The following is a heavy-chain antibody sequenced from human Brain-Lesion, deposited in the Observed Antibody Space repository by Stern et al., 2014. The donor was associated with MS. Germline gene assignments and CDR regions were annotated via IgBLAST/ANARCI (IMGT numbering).Heavy chain of an antibody. J-gene: IGHJ6*02. CDR3: TRDGGHGSCSLPYYYYGMDV. Sequence: EVQLVESGGGLVQPGGSLRLSCAASGFTFSTYWMRWVRQAPGKGLEWVANIKHDGSEKYYADSVKGRFTISRDNAKRSLYLQMNSLRAEDTAVYYCTRDGGHGSCSLPYYYYGMDVWGQGTAVTVSS. V-gene: IGHV3-7*01. CDR1: GFTFSTYW. CDR2: IKHDGSEK. D-gene: IGHD2-15*01.